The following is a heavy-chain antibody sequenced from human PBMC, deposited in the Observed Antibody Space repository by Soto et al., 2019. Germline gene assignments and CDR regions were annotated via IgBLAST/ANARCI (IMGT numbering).Heavy chain of an antibody. CDR3: ARAPSCGGECSNSMDV. V-gene: IGHV3-74*01. CDR2: MNSDGSST. D-gene: IGHD2-21*01. J-gene: IGHJ6*02. Sequence: EVQLVESGGGLVQPGGSLRLSCAASGFTFSSYWMHWVRQAPGKGLVWVSRMNSDGSSTTYADFVKGRFTISRDNANDTLSLQMNSLRAEDTAVYYCARAPSCGGECSNSMDVWGQGTTVTVSS. CDR1: GFTFSSYW.